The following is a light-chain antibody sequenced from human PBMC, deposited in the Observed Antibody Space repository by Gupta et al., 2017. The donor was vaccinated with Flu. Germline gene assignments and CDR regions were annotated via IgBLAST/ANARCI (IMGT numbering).Light chain of an antibody. CDR2: TTS. V-gene: IGKV1-12*01. CDR1: QDISNC. J-gene: IGKJ3*01. CDR3: QQVKSFPIT. Sequence: RASQDISNCLVWYQQKPGKAPKLLVSTTSSQQVGVPSRFSGSGSGTEFTLTIDSLQTEDSGIYFCQQVKSFPITFGPGTTVDVK.